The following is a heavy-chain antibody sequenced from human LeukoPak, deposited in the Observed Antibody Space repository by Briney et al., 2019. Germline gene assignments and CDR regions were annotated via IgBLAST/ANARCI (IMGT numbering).Heavy chain of an antibody. Sequence: GGSLRLSCAASGFTFSNYAVHWVRQAPEKGLEWVSGISSSGGNTNYADSVKGRFTISRDNSKNTLYLQMNSLRGEDTAVYYCAKGYYYDSSGYSRLACFDSWGQGTLVTVSS. CDR2: ISSSGGNT. V-gene: IGHV3-23*01. CDR1: GFTFSNYA. J-gene: IGHJ4*02. CDR3: AKGYYYDSSGYSRLACFDS. D-gene: IGHD3-22*01.